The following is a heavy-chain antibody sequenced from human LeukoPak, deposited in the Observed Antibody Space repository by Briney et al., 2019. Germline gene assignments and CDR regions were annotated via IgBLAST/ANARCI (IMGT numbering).Heavy chain of an antibody. D-gene: IGHD4-11*01. CDR1: GYTFTGYY. J-gene: IGHJ4*02. CDR3: ARDPHGTTVTYDY. Sequence: ASVKVSCKASGYTFTGYYMHWVRQAPGQGLEWMGWINPNSGGTNYAQKFQGRATMTRDTSISTAYMELSRLRSDDTAVYYCARDPHGTTVTYDYWGQGTLVTVSS. V-gene: IGHV1-2*02. CDR2: INPNSGGT.